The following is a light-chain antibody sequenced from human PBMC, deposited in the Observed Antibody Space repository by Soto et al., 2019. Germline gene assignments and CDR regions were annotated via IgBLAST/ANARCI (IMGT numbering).Light chain of an antibody. CDR2: SNN. CDR1: SSNIGSHT. Sequence: QSVLTQPPSASGTPGQRVTISCSGSSSNIGSHTVNWYQQLPGTAPKLLIYSNNERPSGVPDRFSGSKSATSASLTISGRQSEDEADYYCAAWDDSLNAYVIGTGTKLTVL. J-gene: IGLJ1*01. CDR3: AAWDDSLNAYV. V-gene: IGLV1-44*01.